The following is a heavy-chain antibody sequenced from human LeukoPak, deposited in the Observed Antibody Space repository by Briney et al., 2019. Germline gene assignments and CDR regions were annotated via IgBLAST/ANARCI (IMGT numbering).Heavy chain of an antibody. V-gene: IGHV1-2*02. CDR2: INPNSGGT. Sequence: GASVKVSCKASGGTFSSYAISLVRQAPGQGLEWMGWINPNSGGTNYAQKFQGRVTMTRDTSISTAYMELSRLRSDDTAVYYCARESLGSGFDPWGQGTLVTVSS. CDR1: GGTFSSYA. J-gene: IGHJ5*02. CDR3: ARESLGSGFDP. D-gene: IGHD3-10*01.